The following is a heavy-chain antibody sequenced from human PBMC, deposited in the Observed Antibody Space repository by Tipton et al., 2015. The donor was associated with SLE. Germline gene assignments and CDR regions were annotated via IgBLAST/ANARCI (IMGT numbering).Heavy chain of an antibody. CDR3: AKDWGDRSSWYKVDQ. CDR1: GFTFSSNA. J-gene: IGHJ4*02. CDR2: ISGSGLFT. D-gene: IGHD6-13*01. V-gene: IGHV3-23*01. Sequence: SLRLSCSASGFTFSSNAFHWVRQAPGEGLGWGSLISGSGLFTYYAETVKGRFTISRDNSKSTLYLQMNSLRADDTAIYYCAKDWGDRSSWYKVDQWGQGTLVTVSS.